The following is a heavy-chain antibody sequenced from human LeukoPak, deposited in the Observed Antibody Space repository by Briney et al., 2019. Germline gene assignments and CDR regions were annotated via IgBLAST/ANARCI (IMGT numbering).Heavy chain of an antibody. V-gene: IGHV4-39*01. Sequence: SETLSLTCTVSGGSISSSSYYWGWIRQPPGKGLEWIGSIYYSGSTYYNPSLKSRVTISVDTSKNQFYLKLRSVTAADTAVYYCASHTFTNAWGGAFDIWGQGTMVVVSS. CDR3: ASHTFTNAWGGAFDI. CDR2: IYYSGST. CDR1: GGSISSSSYY. D-gene: IGHD3-16*01. J-gene: IGHJ3*02.